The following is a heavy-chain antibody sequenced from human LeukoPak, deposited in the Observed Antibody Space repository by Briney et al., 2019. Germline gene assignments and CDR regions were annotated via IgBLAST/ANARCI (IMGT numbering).Heavy chain of an antibody. CDR2: IKQDGSEK. D-gene: IGHD3-22*01. CDR3: ARARDIWVISYFDY. CDR1: GFTFSSYW. Sequence: GGSLRLSCAASGFTFSSYWMSWVRQAPGKGLEGVANIKQDGSEKYYVDSVKGRFTISRDNAKNSLYLQMNSLRAEDTAVYYCARARDIWVISYFDYWGQGTLVTVSS. V-gene: IGHV3-7*01. J-gene: IGHJ4*02.